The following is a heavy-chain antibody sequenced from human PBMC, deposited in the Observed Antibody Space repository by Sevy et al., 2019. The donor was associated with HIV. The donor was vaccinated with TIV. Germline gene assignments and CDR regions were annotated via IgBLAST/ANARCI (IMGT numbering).Heavy chain of an antibody. Sequence: GESLKISCKGSGYSFTSYWIGWVRQMPGKGLEWIGIIYPGDSDTRYSPSFQGQVTISADKYICTAFLQGSSLKASDTAMYYCARPETRSYYYDSSGYIAFDIWGQGTMVTVSS. J-gene: IGHJ3*02. D-gene: IGHD3-22*01. V-gene: IGHV5-51*01. CDR2: IYPGDSDT. CDR3: ARPETRSYYYDSSGYIAFDI. CDR1: GYSFTSYW.